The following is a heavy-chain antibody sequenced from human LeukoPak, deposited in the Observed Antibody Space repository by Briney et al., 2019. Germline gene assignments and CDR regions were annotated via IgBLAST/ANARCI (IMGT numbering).Heavy chain of an antibody. V-gene: IGHV3-7*01. CDR2: VKEDGSEK. J-gene: IGHJ4*02. Sequence: PGGSLRLSCAASGFTFSSCWMNWGRLAPGQGLELVASVKEDGSEKHYVYSVNGRFTITRDNAKNPLYLQMNNMRVEDTAVYYCATGTWLGYGYWGQGTLVTVSS. CDR1: GFTFSSCW. D-gene: IGHD2-2*03. CDR3: ATGTWLGYGY.